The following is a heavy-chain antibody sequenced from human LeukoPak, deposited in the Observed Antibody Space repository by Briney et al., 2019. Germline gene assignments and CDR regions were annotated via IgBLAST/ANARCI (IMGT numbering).Heavy chain of an antibody. CDR2: IIPIFGTA. CDR3: ASDFWSGYSYGEY. Sequence: GASVKVSCKASGGTFSSYAISWVRQAPGQGLEWMGGIIPIFGTANYAQKFQGRVTITTDESTSTAYMELSSLRSEDTAVYYCASDFWSGYSYGEYWGQGTLVTVSS. J-gene: IGHJ4*02. D-gene: IGHD3-3*01. CDR1: GGTFSSYA. V-gene: IGHV1-69*05.